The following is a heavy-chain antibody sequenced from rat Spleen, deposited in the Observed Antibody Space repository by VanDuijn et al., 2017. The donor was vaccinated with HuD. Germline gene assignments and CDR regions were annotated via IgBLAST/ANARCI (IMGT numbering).Heavy chain of an antibody. D-gene: IGHD1-8*01. V-gene: IGHV5-22*01. CDR3: ARPHSSHYVMDA. CDR2: ISFEGDST. CDR1: GFTFSDYY. J-gene: IGHJ4*01. Sequence: EVQLVESGGGLVQPGGSLKLSCAASGFTFSDYYMAWVRQAPQKGLEWVASISFEGDSTYYGDSVKGRFTISRDNVKSTLYLQMNSLRSEDTATYYCARPHSSHYVMDAWGQGASVTVSS.